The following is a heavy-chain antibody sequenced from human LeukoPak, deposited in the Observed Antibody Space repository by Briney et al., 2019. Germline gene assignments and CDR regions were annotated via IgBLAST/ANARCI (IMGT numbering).Heavy chain of an antibody. D-gene: IGHD1-26*01. CDR2: IKQDGSEK. CDR1: GFTFSSYW. V-gene: IGHV3-7*03. J-gene: IGHJ4*02. CDR3: AKADIVGAWRHYFDY. Sequence: GGSLRLSCAASGFTFSSYWMSWVRQAPGKGLEWVANIKQDGSEKYYVDSVKGRFTISRDNAKNSLYLQMNSLRAEDTAVYYCAKADIVGAWRHYFDYWGQGTLITVSS.